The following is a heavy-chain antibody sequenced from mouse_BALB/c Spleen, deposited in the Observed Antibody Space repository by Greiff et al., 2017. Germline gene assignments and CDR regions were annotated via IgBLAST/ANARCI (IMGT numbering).Heavy chain of an antibody. CDR1: GFNIKDTY. Sequence: VQLQQSGAELVKPGASVKLSCTASGFNIKDTYMHWVKQRPEQGLEWIGRIDPANGNTKYDPKFQGKATITADTSSNTAYLQLSSLTSEDTAVYYCALIYYGTPFAYWGQGTLVTVSA. CDR3: ALIYYGTPFAY. CDR2: IDPANGNT. V-gene: IGHV14-3*02. D-gene: IGHD2-1*01. J-gene: IGHJ3*01.